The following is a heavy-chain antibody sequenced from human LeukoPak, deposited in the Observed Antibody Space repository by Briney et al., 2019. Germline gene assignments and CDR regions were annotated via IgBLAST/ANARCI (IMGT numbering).Heavy chain of an antibody. Sequence: SSETLSLTCTVSGYSISSGYYWGWIRQPPGKGLEWIGSIYHSGSTYYNPSLKSRVTISVDTSKNQFSLKLSSVTAADTAVYYCARVVLAATTQHDAFDIWGQGTMVTVSS. J-gene: IGHJ3*02. CDR3: ARVVLAATTQHDAFDI. CDR2: IYHSGST. D-gene: IGHD2-2*01. CDR1: GYSISSGYY. V-gene: IGHV4-38-2*02.